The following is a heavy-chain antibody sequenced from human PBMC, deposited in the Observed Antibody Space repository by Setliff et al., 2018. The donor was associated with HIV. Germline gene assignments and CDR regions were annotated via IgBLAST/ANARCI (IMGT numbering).Heavy chain of an antibody. Sequence: SGGSLRLSCVASGFTFDDSDMNWVRQVPGKGLECVSTIYWDSFATYYADSVKGRFTVSRDNAKNSLYLQMNSLRADDTAIYYCARGRAPTMAPFDDWGQGTLVTVSS. CDR1: GFTFDDSD. D-gene: IGHD3-10*01. V-gene: IGHV3-20*04. CDR3: ARGRAPTMAPFDD. CDR2: IYWDSFAT. J-gene: IGHJ4*02.